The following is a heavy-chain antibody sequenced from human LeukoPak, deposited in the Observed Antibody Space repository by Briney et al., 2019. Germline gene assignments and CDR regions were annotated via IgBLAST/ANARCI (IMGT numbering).Heavy chain of an antibody. CDR1: GGSISSGDYY. D-gene: IGHD4-11*01. Sequence: SETLSLTCTVSGGSISSGDYYWSWIRQPPGKGLEWIGYIYYSGSTYYNPSLKSRVTISVDTSKNQFSLKLSSVTAADTAVYYCARDRTVTTFGWFDPWGQGTLVTVSS. CDR3: ARDRTVTTFGWFDP. J-gene: IGHJ5*02. CDR2: IYYSGST. V-gene: IGHV4-30-4*01.